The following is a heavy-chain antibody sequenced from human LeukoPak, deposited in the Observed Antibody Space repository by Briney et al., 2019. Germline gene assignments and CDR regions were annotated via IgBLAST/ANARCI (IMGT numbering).Heavy chain of an antibody. CDR1: GFTFSSYG. D-gene: IGHD5-12*01. CDR2: IRYDGNNK. CDR3: ASPQWIDAFDI. V-gene: IGHV3-30*02. Sequence: PGGSLRLSCAASGFTFSSYGMHWVRQAPGKGLEWVAFIRYDGNNKYYADSVKGRFTISRDNSKNTLYLQMNSLRAEDTAVYYCASPQWIDAFDIWGQGTMVTVSS. J-gene: IGHJ3*02.